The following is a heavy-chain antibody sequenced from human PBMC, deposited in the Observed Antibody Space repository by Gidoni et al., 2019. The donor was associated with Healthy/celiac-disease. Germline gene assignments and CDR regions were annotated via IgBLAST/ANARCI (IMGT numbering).Heavy chain of an antibody. CDR2: ISWNSGSI. CDR3: AKGPHSTYSSGWWVWNYFDY. CDR1: GFPFADYA. Sequence: EVQLVESGGGLVQPGRSLRLSCAASGFPFADYAMPWVRQAPGKGLEWVSGISWNSGSIGYADSVKGRFTISRDNAKNSLYLQMNSLRAEDTALYYCAKGPHSTYSSGWWVWNYFDYWGQGTLVTVSS. D-gene: IGHD6-19*01. J-gene: IGHJ4*02. V-gene: IGHV3-9*01.